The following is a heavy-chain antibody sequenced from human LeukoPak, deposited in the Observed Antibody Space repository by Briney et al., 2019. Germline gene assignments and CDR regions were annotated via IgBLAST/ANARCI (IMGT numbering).Heavy chain of an antibody. Sequence: GGSLRLSCAASGFTFSRRWIGWVRQAPGKGLEWVASIKQDGSQYYVDSVKGRFFISRDNAKNSVSLQMNSLRGEDTYVYYCARGPAFGDRLDYFDYWGQGTLVTVS. D-gene: IGHD4-17*01. CDR1: GFTFSRRW. CDR3: ARGPAFGDRLDYFDY. CDR2: IKQDGSQ. V-gene: IGHV3-7*01. J-gene: IGHJ4*02.